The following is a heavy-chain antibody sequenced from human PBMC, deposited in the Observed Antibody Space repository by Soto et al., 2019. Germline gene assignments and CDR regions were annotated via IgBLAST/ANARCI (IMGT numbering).Heavy chain of an antibody. J-gene: IGHJ4*02. CDR1: GYTFTGYY. CDR2: INPNSGGT. V-gene: IGHV1-2*02. D-gene: IGHD4-17*01. Sequence: ASVKVSCKASGYTFTGYYMHWVRQAPGQGLEWMGWINPNSGGTNYAQKFQGRVTMTRDTSISTAYMELSRLRSDDTAVYYCARTDYPLTYFDYWGQGTLVTVSS. CDR3: ARTDYPLTYFDY.